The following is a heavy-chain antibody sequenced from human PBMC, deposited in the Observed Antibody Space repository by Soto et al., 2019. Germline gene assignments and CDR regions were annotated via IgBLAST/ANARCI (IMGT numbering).Heavy chain of an antibody. V-gene: IGHV4-59*01. CDR1: GGSISGYY. CDR3: ARVYSSGRGPDY. D-gene: IGHD6-19*01. J-gene: IGHJ4*02. CDR2: INYSGNT. Sequence: ETLSLTCTVSGGSISGYYWSWIRQPPGKGLEWIAYINYSGNTNYNPSLKSRVTISVDTSKNQFSLKLTSVTAADTAVYYCARVYSSGRGPDYWGQGTLVTVSS.